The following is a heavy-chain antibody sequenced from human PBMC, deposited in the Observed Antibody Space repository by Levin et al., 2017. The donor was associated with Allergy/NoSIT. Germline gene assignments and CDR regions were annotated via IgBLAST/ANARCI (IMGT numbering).Heavy chain of an antibody. J-gene: IGHJ4*02. V-gene: IGHV3-74*01. CDR1: GFPFSSYY. CDR2: ITSDGSAT. Sequence: LSLTCAASGFPFSSYYMHWVRQAPGKGLVWVSLITSDGSATNYADSVRGRFTISRDNAKNMLYLQMNSLGAEDTALYYCARGGCRSTSCLDNWGQGTLVTVSS. D-gene: IGHD2-2*01. CDR3: ARGGCRSTSCLDN.